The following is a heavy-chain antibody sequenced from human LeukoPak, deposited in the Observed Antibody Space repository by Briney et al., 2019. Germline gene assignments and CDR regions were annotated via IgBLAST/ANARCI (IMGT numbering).Heavy chain of an antibody. D-gene: IGHD3-9*01. V-gene: IGHV4-59*01. CDR1: GGSISSYY. J-gene: IGHJ3*02. CDR3: ARELIWLKLHAFDI. CDR2: IYYSGST. Sequence: PSETLSLTCTVSGGSISSYYWSWIRQPPGKGLEWIGYIYYSGSTNYNPSLKSRVTISVDTSKNQFSLKLSSVTAADTAVYYCARELIWLKLHAFDIWGQGTMVTVSS.